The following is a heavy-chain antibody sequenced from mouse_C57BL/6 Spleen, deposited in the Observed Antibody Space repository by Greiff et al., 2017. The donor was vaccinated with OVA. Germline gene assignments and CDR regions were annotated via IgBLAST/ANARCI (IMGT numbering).Heavy chain of an antibody. V-gene: IGHV5-6*01. D-gene: IGHD2-10*02. J-gene: IGHJ2*01. Sequence: EVQGVESGGDLVKPGGSLKLSCAASGFTFSSYGMSWVRQTPDKRLEWVATISSGGSYTYYPDSVQGRFTISRDNAKNTLYLQMSSLKSEDTAMYYCASHGGYERYYFDYWGQGTTLTVSS. CDR1: GFTFSSYG. CDR3: ASHGGYERYYFDY. CDR2: ISSGGSYT.